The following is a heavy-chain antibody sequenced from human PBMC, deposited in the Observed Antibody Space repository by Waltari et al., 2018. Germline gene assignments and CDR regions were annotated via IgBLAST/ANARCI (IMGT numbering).Heavy chain of an antibody. CDR3: AKDRYCNYISCYGWWVY. V-gene: IGHV3-23*04. CDR2: LSGSGDNT. CDR1: GFTFSSYA. J-gene: IGHJ4*02. D-gene: IGHD2-2*01. Sequence: EVQLVESGGGLVQPGGSLRLSCAASGFTFSSYAMRWSRQAPVEVMGWVSVLSGSGDNTYYSESVKGRFTISRDNSKNTLYLQMNSLRADDTATYYCAKDRYCNYISCYGWWVYWGQGNLVTVSS.